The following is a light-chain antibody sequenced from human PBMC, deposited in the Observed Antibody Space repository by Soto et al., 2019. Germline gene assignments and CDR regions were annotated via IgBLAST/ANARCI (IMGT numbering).Light chain of an antibody. CDR2: RNN. J-gene: IGLJ2*01. V-gene: IGLV1-47*01. CDR1: SSNIGTNY. Sequence: QSVLTQPPSASGTPGQRVTISCSGSSSNIGTNYVYWYQQLPGTAPKLLIYRNNQRPSGVPDRFSGSKSGTSASLAISGLRSEDEAEYYCAVWDDSLSVVFGGGTQLTVL. CDR3: AVWDDSLSVV.